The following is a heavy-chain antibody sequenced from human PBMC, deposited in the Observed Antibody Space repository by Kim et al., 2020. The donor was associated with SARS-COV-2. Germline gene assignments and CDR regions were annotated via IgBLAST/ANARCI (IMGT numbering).Heavy chain of an antibody. D-gene: IGHD3-9*01. V-gene: IGHV4-39*01. CDR2: IYYSGST. CDR3: ARSQDVLRYFDWFPFDP. Sequence: SETLSLTCTVSGGSISSSSYYWGWIRQPPGKGLEWIGSIYYSGSTYYNPSLKSRVTISVDTSKNQFSLKLSSVTAADTAVYYCARSQDVLRYFDWFPFDPWGQGTLVTVSS. J-gene: IGHJ5*02. CDR1: GGSISSSSYY.